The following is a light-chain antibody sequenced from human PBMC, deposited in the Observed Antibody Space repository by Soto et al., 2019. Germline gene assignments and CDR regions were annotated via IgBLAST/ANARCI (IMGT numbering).Light chain of an antibody. CDR1: QRVGSDY. J-gene: IGKJ1*01. CDR2: GAS. CDR3: QHHGRT. Sequence: EIVLTQSPGTLSLSPGERATLSCRASQRVGSDYLAWYQQHSGQAPRLLISGASNRATGIPDRFSGSGSGTDFTLTISRLEREDFAVYYCQHHGRTFGQGTKVEMK. V-gene: IGKV3-20*01.